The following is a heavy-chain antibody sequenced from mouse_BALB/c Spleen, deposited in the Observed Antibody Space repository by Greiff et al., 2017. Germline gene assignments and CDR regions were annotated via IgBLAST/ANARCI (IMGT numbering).Heavy chain of an antibody. J-gene: IGHJ4*01. D-gene: IGHD1-2*01. CDR3: ARRGYGYGYAMDY. Sequence: VQLQQSGAELARPGASVKLSCKASGYTFTDYYINWVKQRTGQGLEWIGEIYPGSGNTYYNEKFKGKATLTADKSSSTAYMQLSSLTSEDSAVYFCARRGYGYGYAMDYWGQGTSVTVSS. V-gene: IGHV1-77*01. CDR2: IYPGSGNT. CDR1: GYTFTDYY.